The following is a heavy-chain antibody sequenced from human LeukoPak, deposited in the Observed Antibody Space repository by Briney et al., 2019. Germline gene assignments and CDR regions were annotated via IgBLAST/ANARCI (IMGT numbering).Heavy chain of an antibody. V-gene: IGHV4-39*07. D-gene: IGHD6-19*01. CDR2: IYYSGST. J-gene: IGHJ3*02. CDR1: GGSISSSSYY. Sequence: SETLSLTCTVSGGSISSSSYYWGWIRQPPGKGLEWIGSIYYSGSTYYNPSLKSRVTISVDTSKNQFSLKLSSVTAADTAVYYCARDGYSSGWGDPLFPAFDIWGQGTMVTVSS. CDR3: ARDGYSSGWGDPLFPAFDI.